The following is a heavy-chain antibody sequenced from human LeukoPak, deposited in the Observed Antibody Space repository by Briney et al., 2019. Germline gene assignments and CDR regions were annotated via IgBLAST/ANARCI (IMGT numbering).Heavy chain of an antibody. CDR1: GGSFSGYY. V-gene: IGHV4-34*01. CDR2: INHSGST. J-gene: IGHJ6*02. CDR3: ARGPNRLGWSGSGRYYYYYGMDV. D-gene: IGHD3-3*01. Sequence: SETLSLTCAVYGGSFSGYYWSWIRQPPGKGLEWIGEINHSGSTNYNPSLKSRVTISVDTSKNQFSLKLSSVTAADTAVYYCARGPNRLGWSGSGRYYYYYGMDVWGQGTTVTVSS.